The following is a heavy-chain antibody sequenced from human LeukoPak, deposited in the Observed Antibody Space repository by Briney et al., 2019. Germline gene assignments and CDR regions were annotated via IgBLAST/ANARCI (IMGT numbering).Heavy chain of an antibody. D-gene: IGHD3-10*01. V-gene: IGHV3-7*01. J-gene: IGHJ3*01. CDR3: ARKGNAFDF. Sequence: GGSLRLSCAASGFTFSSYWMTWVRQAPGKGLEWVANIKLDVSETYYVDSVRGRFTVSRDNTKNSLYLQMDSLRAEDTAVYYCARKGNAFDFWGQGTMVTVSS. CDR1: GFTFSSYW. CDR2: IKLDVSET.